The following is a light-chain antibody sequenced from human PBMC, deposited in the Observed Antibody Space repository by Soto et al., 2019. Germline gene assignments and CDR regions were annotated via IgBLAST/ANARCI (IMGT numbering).Light chain of an antibody. Sequence: EIVLTQSPGTLSLSLGETATLSCRASQSVSSSYLAWYQHKPGQAPRLLIYGASRRATGIPDRFSGSGSGTDFTLTISSLDPDDFAVYYCQHYGGSITFGQGTRLEI. CDR3: QHYGGSIT. V-gene: IGKV3-20*01. CDR2: GAS. CDR1: QSVSSSY. J-gene: IGKJ5*01.